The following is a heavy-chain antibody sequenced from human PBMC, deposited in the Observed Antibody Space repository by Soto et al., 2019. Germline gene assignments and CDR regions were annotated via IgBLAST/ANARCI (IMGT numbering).Heavy chain of an antibody. CDR1: GYTFTGHY. CDR3: ARSIPPHYYYGMDV. J-gene: IGHJ6*02. Sequence: ASVKVSCKASGYTFTGHYMHWVRQAPGQGLEWMGWINPNSGGTNYAQKFQGWVTMTRDTSISTAYMELSRLRSDDTAVYYCARSIPPHYYYGMDVWGQGTTVTVSS. D-gene: IGHD2-2*02. CDR2: INPNSGGT. V-gene: IGHV1-2*04.